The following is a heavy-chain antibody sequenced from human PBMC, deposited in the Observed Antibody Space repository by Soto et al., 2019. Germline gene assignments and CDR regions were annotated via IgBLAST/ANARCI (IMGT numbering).Heavy chain of an antibody. D-gene: IGHD6-13*01. CDR3: ARGTAAAGYYYYYYYMDV. CDR2: IYYSGST. J-gene: IGHJ6*03. Sequence: SETLSLTCTVSGGSISSYYWSWIRQPPGKGLEWIGYIYYSGSTNYNPSLKSRVTISVDTSKNQFSLKLSSVTAADTAVYYCARGTAAAGYYYYYYYMDVWGKGTTVTSP. V-gene: IGHV4-59*01. CDR1: GGSISSYY.